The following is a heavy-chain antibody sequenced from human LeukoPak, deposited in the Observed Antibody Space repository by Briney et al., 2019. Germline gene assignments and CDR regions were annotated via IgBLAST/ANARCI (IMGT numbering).Heavy chain of an antibody. CDR2: IRSKAYGGTT. Sequence: GGSLRLSCTASGFTFGDYAMSWVRQAPGKGLEWVGFIRSKAYGGTTEYAASVKGRFTISRDDSKGIAYLQMNSLKTEDTAVYYCTRALYCSGGSCWPFDYWGQGTLVTVSS. D-gene: IGHD2-15*01. CDR1: GFTFGDYA. CDR3: TRALYCSGGSCWPFDY. V-gene: IGHV3-49*04. J-gene: IGHJ4*02.